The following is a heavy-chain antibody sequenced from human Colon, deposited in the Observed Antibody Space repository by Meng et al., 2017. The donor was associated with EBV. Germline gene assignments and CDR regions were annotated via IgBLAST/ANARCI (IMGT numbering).Heavy chain of an antibody. CDR1: GYNFPIDW. Sequence: GAEVKKPGEALKSSCKVSGYNFPIDWIGWVRQMPGKGLDWMGIVYPGDSDTRYSPSFQGQVTFSADKSISTAYLQWSSLKASDTAMYYCARVSRYGDYADYWGQGTLVTVPS. V-gene: IGHV5-51*01. J-gene: IGHJ4*02. CDR3: ARVSRYGDYADY. D-gene: IGHD4-17*01. CDR2: VYPGDSDT.